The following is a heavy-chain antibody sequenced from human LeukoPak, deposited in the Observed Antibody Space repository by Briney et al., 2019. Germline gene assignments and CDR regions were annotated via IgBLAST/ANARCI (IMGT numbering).Heavy chain of an antibody. Sequence: GEPLKISCKGSGYSFTSYWNGWVRQMPGKGLEWMGIIYPGDSDTRYSPSFQGQVTISADKSISTAYLQWSSLKASDTAMYYCARQIFSDAFDIWGQGTMVTVSS. V-gene: IGHV5-51*01. J-gene: IGHJ3*02. D-gene: IGHD3-9*01. CDR3: ARQIFSDAFDI. CDR2: IYPGDSDT. CDR1: GYSFTSYW.